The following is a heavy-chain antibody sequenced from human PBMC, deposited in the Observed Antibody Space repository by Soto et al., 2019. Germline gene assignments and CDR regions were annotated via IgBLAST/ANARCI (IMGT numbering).Heavy chain of an antibody. J-gene: IGHJ4*02. V-gene: IGHV1-18*01. Sequence: ASVKFSCKASGYTFTTYGISWVRQAPGQGLEWMGWISAYSGSTKFAQKFQGRVTMTTDTSTTTAYMDLRSLTSDDTAVYYCARDFTKSTSWPYYFDYWGQGTLVTVSS. CDR2: ISAYSGST. CDR1: GYTFTTYG. D-gene: IGHD2-2*01. CDR3: ARDFTKSTSWPYYFDY.